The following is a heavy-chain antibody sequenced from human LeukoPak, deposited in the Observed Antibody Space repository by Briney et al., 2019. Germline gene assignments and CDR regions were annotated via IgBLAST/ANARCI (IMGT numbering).Heavy chain of an antibody. CDR3: ARERFLEWLLYRYTNDAFDI. V-gene: IGHV4-59*12. Sequence: SETLSLTCTVSGGSISSYYWSWIRQPPGKGLEWIGYIYYSGSTNYNPSLKSRVTISVDTSKNQFSLKLSSVTAADTAVYYCARERFLEWLLYRYTNDAFDIWGQGTMVTVSS. D-gene: IGHD3-3*01. CDR2: IYYSGST. J-gene: IGHJ3*02. CDR1: GGSISSYY.